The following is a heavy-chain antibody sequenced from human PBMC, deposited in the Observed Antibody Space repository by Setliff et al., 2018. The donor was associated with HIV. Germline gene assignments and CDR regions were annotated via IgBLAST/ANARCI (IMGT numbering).Heavy chain of an antibody. J-gene: IGHJ6*03. CDR1: GDSMRTNY. Sequence: SETLSLTCSVSGDSMRTNYWTWIRQSPGKGLEWIGHVDYSRSSTYNPSLNSRVTFSIDTSKSQFSLRLSSVTAADTALYYCSKILNLYNYMDAWGKGTSVTVSS. CDR3: SKILNLYNYMDA. D-gene: IGHD3-9*01. CDR2: VDYSRSS. V-gene: IGHV4-59*08.